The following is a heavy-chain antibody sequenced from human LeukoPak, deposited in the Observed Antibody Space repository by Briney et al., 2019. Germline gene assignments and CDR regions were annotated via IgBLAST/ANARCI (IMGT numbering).Heavy chain of an antibody. CDR2: IRYDGNNK. V-gene: IGHV3-30*02. CDR3: VKDNPLDY. J-gene: IGHJ4*02. D-gene: IGHD1-14*01. CDR1: GFTFSSYG. Sequence: GGSLRLSCAASGFTFSSYGMLWVRQAPGKGLEWVAFIRYDGNNKLYADSMKGRFTISRDNSKNTLYLHINSLRAEDTAVYYCVKDNPLDYWGQGTLVTVSS.